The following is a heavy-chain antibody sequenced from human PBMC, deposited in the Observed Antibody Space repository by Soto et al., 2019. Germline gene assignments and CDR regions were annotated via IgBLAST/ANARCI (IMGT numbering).Heavy chain of an antibody. J-gene: IGHJ4*02. CDR3: ARGPRESGHFDY. CDR1: GGTFSSYA. V-gene: IGHV1-69*13. D-gene: IGHD1-26*01. CDR2: IIPTFGTA. Sequence: SVKVSCKASGGTFSSYAISWVRQAPGQGLEWMGGIIPTFGTANYAQKFQGRVTITADESTSTAYMELSSLRSEDTAVYYCARGPRESGHFDYWGQGTLVTVSS.